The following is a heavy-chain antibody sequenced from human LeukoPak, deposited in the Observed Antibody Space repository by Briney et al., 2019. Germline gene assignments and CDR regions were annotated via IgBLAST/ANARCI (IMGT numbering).Heavy chain of an antibody. Sequence: SETLSLTCTVSRYSVSSGYYWGWIRQPPGKGLEWIGSIYHSGSTHYKPSIKSRVIISVDTSKNQFSLRLSSVTAADTAVYYCARVTGYMIEDYFDYWGQGTLVTVSS. V-gene: IGHV4-38-2*02. CDR2: IYHSGST. CDR3: ARVTGYMIEDYFDY. D-gene: IGHD3-22*01. J-gene: IGHJ4*02. CDR1: RYSVSSGYY.